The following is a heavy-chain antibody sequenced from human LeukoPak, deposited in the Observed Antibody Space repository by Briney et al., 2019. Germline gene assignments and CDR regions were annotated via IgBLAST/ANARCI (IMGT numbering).Heavy chain of an antibody. CDR2: ISYDGSNK. CDR3: ARENTAMVIFDY. J-gene: IGHJ4*02. V-gene: IGHV3-30*04. Sequence: AGRSLRLSCAASGFTFSSYAMHWVRQAPGKGLEWVAVISYDGSNKYYADSVKGRFTISRDNSKNTPYLQMNSLRAEDTAVYYCARENTAMVIFDYWGQGTLVTVSS. CDR1: GFTFSSYA. D-gene: IGHD5-18*01.